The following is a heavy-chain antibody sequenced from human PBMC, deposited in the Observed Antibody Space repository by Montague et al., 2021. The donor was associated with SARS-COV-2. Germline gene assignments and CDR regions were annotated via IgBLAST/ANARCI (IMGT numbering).Heavy chain of an antibody. CDR2: ISTDGSDI. J-gene: IGHJ6*02. V-gene: IGHV3-48*03. Sequence: SLRLSCAASGFALTSYEMHWVRQAPGKGLEWISYISTDGSDISYTDAVKGRFTISRDNAKNSLYLEMSSLRVEDTALYYCAREWEVTSISYYYGLDVWGPGTTVTVSS. D-gene: IGHD2-21*02. CDR1: GFALTSYE. CDR3: AREWEVTSISYYYGLDV.